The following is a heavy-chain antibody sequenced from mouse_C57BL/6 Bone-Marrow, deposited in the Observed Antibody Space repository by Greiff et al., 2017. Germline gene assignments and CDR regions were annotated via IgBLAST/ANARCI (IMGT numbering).Heavy chain of an antibody. D-gene: IGHD1-1*01. CDR2: IHPNSGST. V-gene: IGHV1-64*01. Sequence: VQLQQPGAELVKPGASVKLSCKASGYTFTSYWMHWVKQRPGQGLEWIGMIHPNSGSTNYNEKFKSKATLTVDKSSSTAYMQLSSLTSEDSAVYYCAKDGFDYGSSYRFAYWGQGTLVTVSA. J-gene: IGHJ3*01. CDR1: GYTFTSYW. CDR3: AKDGFDYGSSYRFAY.